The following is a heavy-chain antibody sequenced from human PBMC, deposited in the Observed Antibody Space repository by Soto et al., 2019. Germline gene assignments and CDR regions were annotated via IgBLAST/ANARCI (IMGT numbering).Heavy chain of an antibody. CDR1: GFTFSNYG. CDR2: IWHDGNNK. Sequence: VGSLRLSCAASGFTFSNYGMHWVRQAPGKGLEWVAIIWHDGNNKYYADSVRGRFIISRDNSKNRLYLQMNSLRAEDTAVYYCASDLVGASDSYGLDVWGQGTAVTVSS. V-gene: IGHV3-33*01. D-gene: IGHD1-26*01. CDR3: ASDLVGASDSYGLDV. J-gene: IGHJ6*02.